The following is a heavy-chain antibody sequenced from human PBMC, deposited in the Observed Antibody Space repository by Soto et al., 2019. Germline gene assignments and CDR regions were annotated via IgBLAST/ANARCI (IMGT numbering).Heavy chain of an antibody. D-gene: IGHD3-10*01. Sequence: SETLSLTCGVHGGPIGGYYWSWIRQSPGKGLEWIGETDHSGSTNYNPSLRSRVTMSVDTSKNQFSLKLSSVTAADTAVYYCARELDFYDSGTYYKSADWFGPWGQGTLVTVSS. CDR2: TDHSGST. CDR1: GGPIGGYY. CDR3: ARELDFYDSGTYYKSADWFGP. V-gene: IGHV4-34*01. J-gene: IGHJ5*02.